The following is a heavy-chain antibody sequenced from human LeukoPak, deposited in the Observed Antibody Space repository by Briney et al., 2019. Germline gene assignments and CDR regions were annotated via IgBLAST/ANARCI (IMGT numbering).Heavy chain of an antibody. Sequence: SETLSLTCTVSGGSISSYYWSWIRQPPGKGLEWIGYIYYSGSTNYNPSLESRVTISVDTSKNQFSLKLSSVTAADTAVYYCARDRGYSYGYDAFDIWGQGTMVTVSS. CDR2: IYYSGST. D-gene: IGHD5-18*01. V-gene: IGHV4-59*01. CDR1: GGSISSYY. J-gene: IGHJ3*02. CDR3: ARDRGYSYGYDAFDI.